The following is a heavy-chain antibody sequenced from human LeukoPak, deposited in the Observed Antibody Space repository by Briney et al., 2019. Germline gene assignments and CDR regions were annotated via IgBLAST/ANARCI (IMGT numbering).Heavy chain of an antibody. CDR2: IWYDGSNK. Sequence: PGGSLRLSCAASGFTFSSYGMHWVRQAPGKGLEWVAVIWYDGSNKYYADSVKGRFTISRDNSKNTLYLQMNSLRAEDTAVYYCAKEAGDGYTYFDYWGQGTLVTVSS. J-gene: IGHJ4*02. CDR1: GFTFSSYG. D-gene: IGHD5-24*01. CDR3: AKEAGDGYTYFDY. V-gene: IGHV3-33*06.